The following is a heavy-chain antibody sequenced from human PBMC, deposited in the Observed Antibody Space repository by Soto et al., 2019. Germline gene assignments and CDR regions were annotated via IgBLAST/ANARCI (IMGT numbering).Heavy chain of an antibody. D-gene: IGHD2-15*01. J-gene: IGHJ4*02. Sequence: QITLKESGPTLVKPTQTLRLTFTFSGFSLSTSGVAVGWIRQPPGKALEWLALIYWDDDKRYSPSLQSRLTLTKDPSKTQVALTTTTMDPVDTATYYCTSRPGHCGGSRCVDYWGQGTLVTGSS. V-gene: IGHV2-5*02. CDR3: TSRPGHCGGSRCVDY. CDR1: GFSLSTSGVA. CDR2: IYWDDDK.